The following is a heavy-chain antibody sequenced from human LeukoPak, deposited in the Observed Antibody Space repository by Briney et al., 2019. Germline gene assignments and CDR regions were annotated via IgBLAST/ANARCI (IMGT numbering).Heavy chain of an antibody. CDR1: GFTFSNYW. Sequence: GGSLRLSCAASGFTFSNYWVHWVRQAPGKGLVWVSRINRDGSTTKYADSVKGRFTVSRDNAKNTLNLQMNSLRAEDTAVYYCARAKKSGESSEIDYWGQGTLVTVSS. V-gene: IGHV3-74*03. CDR2: INRDGSTT. D-gene: IGHD3-10*01. CDR3: ARAKKSGESSEIDY. J-gene: IGHJ4*02.